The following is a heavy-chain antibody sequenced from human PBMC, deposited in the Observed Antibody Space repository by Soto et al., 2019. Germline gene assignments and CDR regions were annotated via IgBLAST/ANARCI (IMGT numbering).Heavy chain of an antibody. CDR3: ATGPGNCNCLDY. CDR2: ISSSSSTL. J-gene: IGHJ4*02. V-gene: IGHV3-48*01. CDR1: GRTFNIHS. D-gene: IGHD2-21*01. Sequence: GGSLRLSCTASGRTFNIHSMNWVRQAPGKGLEWIAYISSSSSTLQYADSVKGRFTISRDNAKNSLYLQMNSLTAEDTAVYYCATGPGNCNCLDYWGQGTLVTVSS.